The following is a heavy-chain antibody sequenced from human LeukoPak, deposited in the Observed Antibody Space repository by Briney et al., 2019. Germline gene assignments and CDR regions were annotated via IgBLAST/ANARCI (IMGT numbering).Heavy chain of an antibody. CDR3: ARSSQEYSKGSHAIDS. D-gene: IGHD4-11*01. CDR2: IYPGDSDT. V-gene: IGHV5-51*01. CDR1: GYSFTSYW. J-gene: IGHJ5*01. Sequence: GQSLTLYCPGAGYSFTSYWIAWVRQMPGKGLEWMGIIYPGDSDTRYSPSFQGQVTISADKSISTAYLQWSSLKASDTAMYYCARSSQEYSKGSHAIDSWGQGTLVTVSS.